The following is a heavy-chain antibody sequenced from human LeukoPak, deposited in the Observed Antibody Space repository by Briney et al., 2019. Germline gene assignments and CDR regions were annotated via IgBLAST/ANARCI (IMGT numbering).Heavy chain of an antibody. CDR3: ARDGDITPFDY. Sequence: SETLSLTCAVYGGSFSGYYWNWIRQPPGKGLEWIGQINHSGSTNYNPSLKSRVTISVDTSKNHFSLKVSSVTAADTAVYYCARDGDITPFDYWGQGTLVTVSS. CDR2: INHSGST. J-gene: IGHJ4*02. CDR1: GGSFSGYY. D-gene: IGHD2-15*01. V-gene: IGHV4-34*01.